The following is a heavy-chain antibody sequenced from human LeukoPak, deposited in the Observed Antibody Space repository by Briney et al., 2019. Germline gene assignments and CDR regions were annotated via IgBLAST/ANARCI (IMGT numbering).Heavy chain of an antibody. CDR2: IKGKIDGGTT. Sequence: GGSLRLSCAASGFTFSNAWMSWVRQAPGKGLEWVGRIKGKIDGGTTDYAAPVKGRFTISRDDSKNTLYLQMNSLNTGDTAVYYCITYGSGWSLDYWGQGTLVTVSS. D-gene: IGHD6-19*01. CDR1: GFTFSNAW. V-gene: IGHV3-15*01. J-gene: IGHJ4*02. CDR3: ITYGSGWSLDY.